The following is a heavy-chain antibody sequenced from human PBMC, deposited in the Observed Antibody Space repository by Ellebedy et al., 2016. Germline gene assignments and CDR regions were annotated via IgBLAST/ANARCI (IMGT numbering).Heavy chain of an antibody. CDR1: GYSFTSYW. CDR3: ARVYSGSYYGDTFDV. V-gene: IGHV5-51*01. CDR2: IFPTDSDT. J-gene: IGHJ3*01. D-gene: IGHD1-26*01. Sequence: GESLKISCKASGYSFTSYWIGWVRQMPGKGLEWMGIIFPTDSDTRYSPSFQGQVTISADKSISTAYLQWSSLKASDTAMFYCARVYSGSYYGDTFDVWGRGTMVTVSS.